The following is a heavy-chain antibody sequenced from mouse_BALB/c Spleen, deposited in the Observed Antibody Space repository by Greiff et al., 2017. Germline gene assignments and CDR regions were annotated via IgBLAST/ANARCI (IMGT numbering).Heavy chain of an antibody. CDR3: ASLYGNYAMDY. Sequence: QVQLQQSGAELAKPGASVKMSCKASGYTFTSYWMHWVQQRPGQGLEWIGYINPSTGYTEYNQKFKDKATLTADKSSSTAYMQLSSLTSEDSAVYYCASLYGNYAMDYWGQGTSVTVSS. J-gene: IGHJ4*01. CDR2: INPSTGYT. CDR1: GYTFTSYW. D-gene: IGHD2-1*01. V-gene: IGHV1-7*01.